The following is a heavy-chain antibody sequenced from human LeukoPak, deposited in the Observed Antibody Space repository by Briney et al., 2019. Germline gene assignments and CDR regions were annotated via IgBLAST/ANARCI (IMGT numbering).Heavy chain of an antibody. D-gene: IGHD2-21*02. CDR2: IGPYDGDT. CDR1: GYTFAIYG. J-gene: IGHJ5*02. CDR3: ARDYCTRGGDCYKEDLFDP. Sequence: ASVKVSCKAFGYTFAIYGISWVRQAPGQGLEWMAWIGPYDGDTNYAQNFEGRVTMTTETSTSTAYMELRSLRSDDTAIYYCARDYCTRGGDCYKEDLFDPWGQGTLVTVSS. V-gene: IGHV1-18*01.